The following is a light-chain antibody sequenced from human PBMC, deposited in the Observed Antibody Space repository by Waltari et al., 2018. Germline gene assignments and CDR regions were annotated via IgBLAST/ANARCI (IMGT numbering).Light chain of an antibody. Sequence: EVVLTQSPGTLSLSAGERASLSCRASQSVSRYLAWYQQRPGQAPRLLIYAASTRPTGVPDRFSGSGFGTDFSLTISRLEPEDFAVYYCQHRERFPATFGQGTKVEIK. V-gene: IGKV3-20*01. CDR3: QHRERFPAT. CDR1: QSVSRY. J-gene: IGKJ1*01. CDR2: AAS.